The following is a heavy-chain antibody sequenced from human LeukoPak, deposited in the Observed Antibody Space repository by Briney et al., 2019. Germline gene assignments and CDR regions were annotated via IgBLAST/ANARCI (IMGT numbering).Heavy chain of an antibody. Sequence: GASVKVSCKASGYTFTSYGISWVRQAPGQGREWMGWISAYNGNTNYAQKLQGRVTMTTDTSTSTAYMELRSLRSDDTAVYYCARYCSGGSCYNGADYWGQGTLVTVSS. CDR3: ARYCSGGSCYNGADY. J-gene: IGHJ4*02. CDR1: GYTFTSYG. V-gene: IGHV1-18*01. CDR2: ISAYNGNT. D-gene: IGHD2-15*01.